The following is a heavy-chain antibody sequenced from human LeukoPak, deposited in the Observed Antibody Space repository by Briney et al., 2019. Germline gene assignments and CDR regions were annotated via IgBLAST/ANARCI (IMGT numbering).Heavy chain of an antibody. CDR2: IYYPGST. V-gene: IGHV4-59*01. Sequence: SGTLSLTCTVSGGSISSYYWSWIRQPPGKGLEWVGHIYYPGSTNYNPSLKSRVTISIDTSKNYFSLKLNSVIAADTAVYYCARDRPGSYWYFDLWGRGTLVTVSS. CDR1: GGSISSYY. D-gene: IGHD3-10*01. J-gene: IGHJ2*01. CDR3: ARDRPGSYWYFDL.